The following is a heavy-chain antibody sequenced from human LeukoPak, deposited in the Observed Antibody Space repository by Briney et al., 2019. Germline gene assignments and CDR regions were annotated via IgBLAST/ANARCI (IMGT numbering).Heavy chain of an antibody. CDR3: ARGYWFYFDY. D-gene: IGHD2-8*02. CDR2: IYYSGST. CDR1: GGSISSYY. J-gene: IGHJ4*02. Sequence: SETLSLTCTVSGGSISSYYWSWIRQPPGKGLEWIGYIYYSGSTNYNPSLKSRVTISVETSKNQFSLKLSSVTAADTAVYYCARGYWFYFDYWGQGTLVTVSS. V-gene: IGHV4-59*01.